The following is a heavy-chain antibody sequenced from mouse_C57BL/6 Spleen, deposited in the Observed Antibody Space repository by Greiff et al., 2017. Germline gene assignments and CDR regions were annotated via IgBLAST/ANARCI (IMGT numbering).Heavy chain of an antibody. J-gene: IGHJ3*01. CDR3: ARGYGYDYDGFAY. Sequence: QVQLQQPGAELVRPGSSVKLSCKASGYTFTSYWMHWVKQRPIQGLEWIGNIDPSDSETHYNQKFKDKATLTVDKSSSTAYMQLSSLTSEDSAVYYCARGYGYDYDGFAYWGQGTLVTVSA. V-gene: IGHV1-52*01. CDR2: IDPSDSET. CDR1: GYTFTSYW. D-gene: IGHD2-4*01.